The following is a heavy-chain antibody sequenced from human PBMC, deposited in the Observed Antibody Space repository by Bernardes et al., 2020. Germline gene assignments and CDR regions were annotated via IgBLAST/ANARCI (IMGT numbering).Heavy chain of an antibody. V-gene: IGHV3-33*01. D-gene: IGHD4-17*01. CDR2: IWYDGSNK. J-gene: IGHJ4*02. CDR3: ARGGDYGGMFAPEFDY. CDR1: GFTFSSYG. Sequence: GGSLRLSCAASGFTFSSYGMHWVRQAPGKGLEWVAVIWYDGSNKYYADSVKGRFTISRDNSKNTLYLQMNSLRAEDTAVYYCARGGDYGGMFAPEFDYWGQGTLVTVSS.